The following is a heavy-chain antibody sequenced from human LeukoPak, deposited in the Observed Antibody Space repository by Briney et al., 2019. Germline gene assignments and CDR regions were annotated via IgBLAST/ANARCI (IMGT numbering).Heavy chain of an antibody. CDR2: INPNSGGV. V-gene: IGHV1-2*02. CDR3: ATRSHSTGAEYFQH. CDR1: GYTFTGHY. Sequence: ASAKVSCKASGYTFTGHYMHWVRQAPGQGLEWMGWINPNSGGVNYAQKFQGRVTMTRDTSISTAYMELSRLRSDDTAVYYCATRSHSTGAEYFQHWGQGTLVTVSS. D-gene: IGHD6-25*01. J-gene: IGHJ1*01.